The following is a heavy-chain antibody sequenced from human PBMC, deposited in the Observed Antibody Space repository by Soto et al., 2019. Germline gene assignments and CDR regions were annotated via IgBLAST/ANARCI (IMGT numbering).Heavy chain of an antibody. Sequence: SETLSLTCSVSGGSINSRSYSWGWIRQPPGKGLEWIGTFYNNENTNYNPSLKSRVILSIDKSKNQFSLSLSSVTAADTAIYYCATKNPGNHHFDYWGQGHQVTVSS. CDR2: FYNNENT. CDR3: ATKNPGNHHFDY. D-gene: IGHD3-10*01. CDR1: GGSINSRSYS. J-gene: IGHJ4*02. V-gene: IGHV4-39*07.